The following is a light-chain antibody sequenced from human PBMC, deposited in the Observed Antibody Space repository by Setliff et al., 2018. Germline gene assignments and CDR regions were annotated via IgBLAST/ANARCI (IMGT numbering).Light chain of an antibody. V-gene: IGLV1-40*01. CDR1: NSNIGAGYE. CDR2: TNT. CDR3: QSYDSNVSAVV. J-gene: IGLJ2*01. Sequence: QSALTQPPSASGAPGQRVTISCTGLNSNIGAGYEVHWYQRFPGTALKLLIYTNTNRPSGVPDRFSASKSGTSASLAITGLQAEDEADYYCQSYDSNVSAVVFGGGTKVTV.